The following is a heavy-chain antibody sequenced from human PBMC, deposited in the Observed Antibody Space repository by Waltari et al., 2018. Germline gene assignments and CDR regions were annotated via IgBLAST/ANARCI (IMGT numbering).Heavy chain of an antibody. V-gene: IGHV1-2*06. CDR2: INPNSGDT. Sequence: QVALVQSGAEVRKPGASVKVSCKASGYSLTSYYMPWVRQAPGLGLEWMGRINPNSGDTNSAPKFQGRVTLTRDTSVNTAFLELRSLTSDDTAVYFCARESAFSTSWYPGFDPWGQGTLVTVAS. CDR3: ARESAFSTSWYPGFDP. J-gene: IGHJ5*02. D-gene: IGHD2-2*01. CDR1: GYSLTSYY.